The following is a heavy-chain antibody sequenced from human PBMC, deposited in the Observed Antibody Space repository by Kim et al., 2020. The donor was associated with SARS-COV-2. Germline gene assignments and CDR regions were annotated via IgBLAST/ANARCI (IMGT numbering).Heavy chain of an antibody. CDR3: VKGNSAAAGEY. D-gene: IGHD6-13*01. Sequence: GGSLRLSCSASGFTFISYAMHWVRQAPGKGLEYVSAISSNGGSTYYADSVKGRFTISRDNSKNTLYLQMSSLRAEDTAVYYCVKGNSAAAGEYWGQGTLVTVSS. CDR1: GFTFISYA. J-gene: IGHJ4*02. V-gene: IGHV3-64D*09. CDR2: ISSNGGST.